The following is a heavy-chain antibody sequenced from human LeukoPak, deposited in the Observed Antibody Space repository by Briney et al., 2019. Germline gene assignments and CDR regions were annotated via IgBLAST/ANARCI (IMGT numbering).Heavy chain of an antibody. Sequence: ASVKVSCKASGYTFTGYYMHWVRQAPGQGLEWMGWINPNSGGTNYAQKFQGRVTMTRDTSISTAYMGLSRLRSDDTAVYYCARSPRRVVVITTLVYWGQGTLVTVSS. CDR2: INPNSGGT. CDR1: GYTFTGYY. V-gene: IGHV1-2*02. D-gene: IGHD3-22*01. J-gene: IGHJ4*02. CDR3: ARSPRRVVVITTLVY.